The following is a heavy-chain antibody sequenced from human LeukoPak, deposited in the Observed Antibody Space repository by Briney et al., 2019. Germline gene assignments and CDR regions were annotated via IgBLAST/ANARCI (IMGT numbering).Heavy chain of an antibody. J-gene: IGHJ3*02. CDR1: GFTFSSYS. CDR2: ISSSSSTI. CDR3: TCFDDYDFWSGYRRPDAFDI. D-gene: IGHD3-3*01. Sequence: GGSLRLSCAASGFTFSSYSMNWVRQAPGKGLEWVSYISSSSSTIYYADSVKGRFTISRDDSKSIAYLQMNSLKTEDTAVYYCTCFDDYDFWSGYRRPDAFDIWGQGTMVTVSS. V-gene: IGHV3-48*01.